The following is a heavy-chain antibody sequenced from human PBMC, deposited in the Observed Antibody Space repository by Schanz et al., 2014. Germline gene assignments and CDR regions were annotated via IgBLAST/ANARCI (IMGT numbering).Heavy chain of an antibody. J-gene: IGHJ4*02. Sequence: VQLVESGGGVVQPGGSLRLSCAASGFTFSGFWMTWVRQAPGKGLEWVSLISDSGDTAYYADSVKGRFTISRDNSKNTLYLQMNSLRAEDTAVYYCARGGPAYYFDDWGQGTLVTVSS. CDR2: ISDSGDTA. CDR1: GFTFSGFW. V-gene: IGHV3-23*04. CDR3: ARGGPAYYFDD.